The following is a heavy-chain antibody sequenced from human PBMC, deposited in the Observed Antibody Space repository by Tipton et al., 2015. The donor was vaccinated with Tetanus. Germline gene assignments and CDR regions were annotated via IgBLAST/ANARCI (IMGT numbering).Heavy chain of an antibody. V-gene: IGHV3-23*01. Sequence: SLRLSCPASGFTFSNFAMSWVRQAPGKGLEWVSTISGSGDYTYYADSVKGQFTISRDNSKNTLSLQMNSLRADDTAVYYCAKGGGHSGSWSDYLDSWGQGTLVTVSS. CDR1: GFTFSNFA. J-gene: IGHJ4*02. D-gene: IGHD6-13*01. CDR2: ISGSGDYT. CDR3: AKGGGHSGSWSDYLDS.